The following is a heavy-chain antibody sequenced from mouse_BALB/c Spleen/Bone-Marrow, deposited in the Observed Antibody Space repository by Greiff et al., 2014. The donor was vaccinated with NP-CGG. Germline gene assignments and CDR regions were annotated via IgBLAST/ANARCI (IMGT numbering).Heavy chain of an antibody. J-gene: IGHJ3*01. V-gene: IGHV5-12-2*01. CDR2: ISNGGGSI. CDR3: ASHYYDSSPLAY. Sequence: EVQVVESGGGLVQPGGSLKLSCAASGFTFSSYIMSWVRQTPEKRLEWVAYISNGGGSIYYPDTVKGRFTISRDNDKNTLYLQMSSLKSEDTAMYYCASHYYDSSPLAYWGQGTLVTVSA. CDR1: GFTFSSYI. D-gene: IGHD1-1*01.